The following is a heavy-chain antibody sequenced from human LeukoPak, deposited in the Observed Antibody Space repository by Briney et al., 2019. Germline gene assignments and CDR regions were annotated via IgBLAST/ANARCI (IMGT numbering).Heavy chain of an antibody. D-gene: IGHD4-23*01. Sequence: ASVKVSCKASGYSFNDYYIHWVRQAPGQGLEWMGWISPNSGGTNYAQNFQGRVTMTRDTSTTTAYMELSGLTSDDTALYYCARSYGGTSKYFDYWGQGTLVTVSS. V-gene: IGHV1-2*02. CDR2: ISPNSGGT. J-gene: IGHJ4*02. CDR1: GYSFNDYY. CDR3: ARSYGGTSKYFDY.